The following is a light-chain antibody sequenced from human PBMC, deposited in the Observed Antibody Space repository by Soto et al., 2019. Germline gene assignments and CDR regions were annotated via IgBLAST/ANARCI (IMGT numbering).Light chain of an antibody. Sequence: QAVVTQPPSVSGAPGQRVTISCTGSSSNIGAGYDVHWYQHRPGTAPKLLIFGNNNRPSGVPDRFSGSKSGNSASLAITGLQAEDEGDYYCQSYDSTLSARYVFGTGTKLTVL. J-gene: IGLJ1*01. V-gene: IGLV1-40*01. CDR2: GNN. CDR1: SSNIGAGYD. CDR3: QSYDSTLSARYV.